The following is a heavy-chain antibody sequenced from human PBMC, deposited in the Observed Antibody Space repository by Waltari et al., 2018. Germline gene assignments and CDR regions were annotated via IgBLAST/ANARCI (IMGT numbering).Heavy chain of an antibody. V-gene: IGHV3-49*04. CDR1: GFTFGDYD. J-gene: IGHJ6*03. D-gene: IGHD1-26*01. Sequence: EVQLVESGGGLVQPGRSLRISCTASGFTFGDYDMSWVRQAPGKGLEWVGFIRSKAYGGTTEYAASVKGRFTISRDDSKSIAYLQMNSLKTEDTAVYYCTRDRGGRYYYYYMDVWGKGTTVTVSS. CDR2: IRSKAYGGTT. CDR3: TRDRGGRYYYYYMDV.